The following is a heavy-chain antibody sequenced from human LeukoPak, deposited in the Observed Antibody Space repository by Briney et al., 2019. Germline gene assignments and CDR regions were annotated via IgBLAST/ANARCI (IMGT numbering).Heavy chain of an antibody. J-gene: IGHJ5*02. D-gene: IGHD3-10*01. Sequence: PGGSLRLSCAASGFTFSSYAMSWVRQAPGKGLEWVSAISGSGGSTYYADSVKGRFTISRDNSKNTLYLQMNSLRAEDTAVYYCTKGHILWFGEGFDPWGQGTLVTVSS. CDR3: TKGHILWFGEGFDP. V-gene: IGHV3-23*01. CDR2: ISGSGGST. CDR1: GFTFSSYA.